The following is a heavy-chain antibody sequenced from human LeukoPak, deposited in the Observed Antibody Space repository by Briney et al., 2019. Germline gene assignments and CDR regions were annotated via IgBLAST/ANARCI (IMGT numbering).Heavy chain of an antibody. CDR2: IYHSGST. CDR3: ARVQESSHSWFDP. Sequence: PSQTLSLTCTVSGGSISSGSYYWSWIRQPPGKGLEWIGYIYHSGSTYYNPSLKSRVTISVDRSKNQFSLKLSSVTAADTAVYYCARVQESSHSWFDPWGQGTLVTVSS. D-gene: IGHD6-6*01. J-gene: IGHJ5*02. CDR1: GGSISSGSYY. V-gene: IGHV4-30-2*01.